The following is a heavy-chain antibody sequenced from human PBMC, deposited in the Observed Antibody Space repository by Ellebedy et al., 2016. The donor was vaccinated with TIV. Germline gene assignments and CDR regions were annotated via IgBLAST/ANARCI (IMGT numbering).Heavy chain of an antibody. D-gene: IGHD1-26*01. CDR2: IKQDGSEK. V-gene: IGHV3-7*03. J-gene: IGHJ4*02. CDR3: ARVLGELDLFDY. Sequence: PGGSLRLSCAASGFTFSTYWMNWVRQAPGKGLEWVANIKQDGSEKFYVDSVKGRFSVSRDNAKNSLYLQMNSLRVEDTAVYYSARVLGELDLFDYWGQGTLVTVSS. CDR1: GFTFSTYW.